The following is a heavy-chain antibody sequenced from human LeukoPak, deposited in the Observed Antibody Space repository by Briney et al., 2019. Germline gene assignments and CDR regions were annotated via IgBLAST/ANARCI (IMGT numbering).Heavy chain of an antibody. CDR1: GYTFTSYG. D-gene: IGHD3-3*01. CDR3: ARDSDLTYYDFWSGSRSNWFDP. J-gene: IGHJ5*02. Sequence: GASVKVSCKASGYTFTSYGISWVRQAPGQGLEWMGWISAYNGNTNYAQKLQGRVTMTTDTSTSTAYMGLRSLRSDDTAVYYCARDSDLTYYDFWSGSRSNWFDPRGQGALVTVSS. V-gene: IGHV1-18*01. CDR2: ISAYNGNT.